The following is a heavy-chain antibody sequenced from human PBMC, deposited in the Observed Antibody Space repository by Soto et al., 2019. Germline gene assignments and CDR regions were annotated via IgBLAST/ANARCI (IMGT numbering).Heavy chain of an antibody. V-gene: IGHV1-2*04. J-gene: IGHJ6*02. CDR1: GYTFTGYY. CDR2: INPNSGGT. CDR3: ARGGYSYGPPNYYYYGMDV. Sequence: ASVKVSCKASGYTFTGYYMHWVRQAPGQGLGWMGWINPNSGGTNYAQKFQGWVTMTRDTSISTAYMELSRLRSDDTAVYYCARGGYSYGPPNYYYYGMDVWGQGTTVTVSS. D-gene: IGHD5-18*01.